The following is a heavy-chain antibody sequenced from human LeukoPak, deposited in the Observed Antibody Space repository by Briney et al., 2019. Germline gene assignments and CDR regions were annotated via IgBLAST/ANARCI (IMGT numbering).Heavy chain of an antibody. D-gene: IGHD6-19*01. Sequence: QAGGSLRLSCAASGFTFSSYAMSWVRQAPGKGLEWVSAISGSGGSTYYADSVKGRFTISRDNSKNTLYLQMNSLRAEDTAVYYCAREDLAVAGVKSLYYFDYWGQGTLVTVSS. J-gene: IGHJ4*02. V-gene: IGHV3-23*01. CDR2: ISGSGGST. CDR1: GFTFSSYA. CDR3: AREDLAVAGVKSLYYFDY.